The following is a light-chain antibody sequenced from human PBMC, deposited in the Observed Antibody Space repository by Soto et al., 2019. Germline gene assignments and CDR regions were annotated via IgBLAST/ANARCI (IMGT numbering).Light chain of an antibody. J-gene: IGKJ2*01. CDR3: QQDDSSPMYT. V-gene: IGKV3-20*01. CDR2: GAS. Sequence: EIVLTQSPGTLSLSPGERATLSCRASQSVSSSYLAWYQQKPGQAPRLLIYGASGRATGITHRFSGSGSGSDFTPAISRIQPQDFVVYYCQQDDSSPMYTFGQGAKLEIK. CDR1: QSVSSSY.